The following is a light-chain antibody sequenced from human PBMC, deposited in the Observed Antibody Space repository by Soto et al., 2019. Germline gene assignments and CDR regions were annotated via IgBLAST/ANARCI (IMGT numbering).Light chain of an antibody. J-gene: IGKJ3*01. Sequence: EIVLTQSPATQSLSPGERATLSCRASQSVSSYLAWYQQKPGQAPRLLIYDASNRATGIPARFSGSGSGTDFTLTISSLEPEDFAVYYCQQRSNWPLFTFGPGTKVDIK. V-gene: IGKV3-11*01. CDR2: DAS. CDR1: QSVSSY. CDR3: QQRSNWPLFT.